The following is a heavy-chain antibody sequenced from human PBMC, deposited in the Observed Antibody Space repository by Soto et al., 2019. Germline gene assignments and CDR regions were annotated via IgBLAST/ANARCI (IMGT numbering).Heavy chain of an antibody. V-gene: IGHV1-18*01. J-gene: IGHJ5*02. CDR2: ISLYSDGT. D-gene: IGHD2-2*01. CDR1: GYTFSNYG. CDR3: ARVVPGAEAWFGP. Sequence: QVQLVQSGGAVKRPGASVKVSCKTSGYTFSNYGITWVRQAPGQPLEWLGWISLYSDGTNYAQKFQGRVAMTTDTSTTTAYMELSSLRSDDTAVYYCARVVPGAEAWFGPWGQGTLVTVSS.